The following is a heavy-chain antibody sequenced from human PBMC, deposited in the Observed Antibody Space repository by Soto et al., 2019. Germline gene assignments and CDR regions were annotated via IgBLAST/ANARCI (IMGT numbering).Heavy chain of an antibody. D-gene: IGHD6-19*01. CDR2: IYWNDDN. CDR3: THTSGWLSDY. Sequence: QITLKESGPTLVKPTQTLTLTCTFSGFSLTTSAVGVGWIRQPPGKALEWLALIYWNDDNHYSPSLKNRLTITKDTSKNQVVLIMTNMDPVDTATYYCTHTSGWLSDYWSQGTLVTVSS. V-gene: IGHV2-5*01. J-gene: IGHJ4*02. CDR1: GFSLTTSAVG.